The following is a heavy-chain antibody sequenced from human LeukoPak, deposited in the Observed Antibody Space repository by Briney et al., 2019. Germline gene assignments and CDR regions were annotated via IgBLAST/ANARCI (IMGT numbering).Heavy chain of an antibody. CDR3: AGGRRSGGSLWEIPRYYGMDV. D-gene: IGHD2-15*01. J-gene: IGHJ6*02. Sequence: PSETLSLTCAVYGGSFSGYYWSWIRQPPGKGLEWIGEINHSGSTNYNPSLKSRVTMSLDTSQNQFSLKLISVTAADTAVYYCAGGRRSGGSLWEIPRYYGMDVWGQGTTVTVSS. CDR1: GGSFSGYY. CDR2: INHSGST. V-gene: IGHV4-34*01.